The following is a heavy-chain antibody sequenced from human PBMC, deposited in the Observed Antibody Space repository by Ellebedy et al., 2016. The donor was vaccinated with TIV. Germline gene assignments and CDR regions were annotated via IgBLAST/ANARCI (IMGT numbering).Heavy chain of an antibody. Sequence: AASVKVSCKASGYTFTSYAIYWVRQATGQGLEWMGWMNPHSGNTGHAQNFQGRVTMTRNTSISTAYMELRSLRSEDTAVYYCARGRGYYDSKSYYKGHDYWGQGTLVTVSS. CDR3: ARGRGYYDSKSYYKGHDY. J-gene: IGHJ4*02. CDR2: MNPHSGNT. V-gene: IGHV1-8*01. D-gene: IGHD3-10*01. CDR1: GYTFTSYA.